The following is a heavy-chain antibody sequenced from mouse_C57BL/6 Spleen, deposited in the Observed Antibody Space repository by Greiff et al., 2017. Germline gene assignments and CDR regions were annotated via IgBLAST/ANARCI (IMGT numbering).Heavy chain of an antibody. CDR2: IDPEDGET. Sequence: EVQLQQSGAELVKPGASVKLSCTASGFNITDYYMHWVQQRTEQGLEWLGRIDPEDGETKYAPKCQGKATITADTSSNTAYMQLSSLTSEDTAVYYCARRWDTTPWYCDVWGKGTTVTVSS. J-gene: IGHJ1*03. V-gene: IGHV14-2*01. D-gene: IGHD1-1*01. CDR1: GFNITDYY. CDR3: ARRWDTTPWYCDV.